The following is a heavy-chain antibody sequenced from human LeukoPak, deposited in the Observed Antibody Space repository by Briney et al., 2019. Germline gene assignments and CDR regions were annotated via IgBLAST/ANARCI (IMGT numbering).Heavy chain of an antibody. D-gene: IGHD5-18*01. CDR1: GGSISSYY. CDR2: IYYSGST. Sequence: SETLSLTCTVSGGSISSYYWSWIRQPPGKGLEWIGYIYYSGSTNYNPSLKSRVTISVDTSKNQFSLKLRSVTAADTAVYYCARHVGYGNNWFDPWGQGALVTVSS. V-gene: IGHV4-59*08. CDR3: ARHVGYGNNWFDP. J-gene: IGHJ5*02.